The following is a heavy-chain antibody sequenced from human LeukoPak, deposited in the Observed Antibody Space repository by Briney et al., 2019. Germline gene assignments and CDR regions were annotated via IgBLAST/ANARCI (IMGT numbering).Heavy chain of an antibody. CDR1: GYTXTGYY. V-gene: IGHV1-2*02. J-gene: IGHJ4*02. CDR2: INPNSGGT. CDR3: ARGGDSSGWFYFDY. D-gene: IGHD6-19*01. Sequence: ASVKVSCKASGYTXTGYYMHGVRQAPGQGLEWMGWINPNSGGTNYAQKFQGRVTMTRDTSISTAYMELSRLRSDDTAVYYCARGGDSSGWFYFDYWGQGTLVTVSS.